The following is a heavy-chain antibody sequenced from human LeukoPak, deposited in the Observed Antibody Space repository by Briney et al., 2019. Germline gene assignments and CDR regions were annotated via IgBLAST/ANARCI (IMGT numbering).Heavy chain of an antibody. CDR1: GFTFNSYW. V-gene: IGHV3-7*03. J-gene: IGHJ4*02. Sequence: PGGSLRLSCAASGFTFNSYWMNWVRQAPGKGLKWVANIKQDGSEKYYVDSVKGRFTISRDNAKNSLYLQMNSLRAEDTAVYYCARRYFDYWGQGTLVTVSS. CDR3: ARRYFDY. CDR2: IKQDGSEK.